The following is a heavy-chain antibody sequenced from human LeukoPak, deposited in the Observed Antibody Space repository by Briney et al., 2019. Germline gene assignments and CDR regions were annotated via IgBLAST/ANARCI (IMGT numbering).Heavy chain of an antibody. Sequence: GGSLRLSCAASGFTFSSYALSWVRQAPGKGLEWVSAISSNGGSTYYADSVKGRFTISRDNSKNTLYLQMSSLRAEDTAVYYCVKSEGLYWGQGTLVTVSS. V-gene: IGHV3-64D*06. J-gene: IGHJ4*02. CDR3: VKSEGLY. CDR2: ISSNGGST. CDR1: GFTFSSYA.